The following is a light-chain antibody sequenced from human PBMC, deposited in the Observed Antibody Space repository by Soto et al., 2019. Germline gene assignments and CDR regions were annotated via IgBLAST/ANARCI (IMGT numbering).Light chain of an antibody. Sequence: EIVMTKSPATLSVSPGERATLSCRASQSVSSYLAWYQQKPGQAPRLLIYDASNRATGIPARFSGSGSGTDFTLTINSLEPEDFAVYYCQQRSNWPSITFGQGTRLEI. V-gene: IGKV3-11*01. CDR3: QQRSNWPSIT. CDR2: DAS. CDR1: QSVSSY. J-gene: IGKJ5*01.